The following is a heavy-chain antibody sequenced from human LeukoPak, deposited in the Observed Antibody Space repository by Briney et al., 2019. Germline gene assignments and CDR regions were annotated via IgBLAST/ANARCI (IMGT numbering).Heavy chain of an antibody. D-gene: IGHD2-2*01. CDR3: AISVVPAANQYNWFDP. V-gene: IGHV1-24*01. J-gene: IGHJ5*02. CDR2: FDPEDGET. Sequence: ASVKVSCKVSGYTLTELSMHWVRQAPGKGLEWMGGFDPEDGETIYAQEFQGRVTMTEDTSTDTAYMELSSLRSEDTAVYYCAISVVPAANQYNWFDPWGQGTLVTVSS. CDR1: GYTLTELS.